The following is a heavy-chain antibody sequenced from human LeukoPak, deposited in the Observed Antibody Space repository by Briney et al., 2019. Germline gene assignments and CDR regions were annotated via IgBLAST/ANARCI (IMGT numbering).Heavy chain of an antibody. Sequence: SETLSLTCTVSGGSLSSSSYYWGWIRQPPGKGLEWIGSIYYSGSTYYNPSLKSRVTISVDTSKNQFSLKLSSVTAADTAVYYCARRSTPYYDSSGYYDYWGQGTLVTVSS. J-gene: IGHJ4*02. D-gene: IGHD3-22*01. CDR1: GGSLSSSSYY. CDR2: IYYSGST. V-gene: IGHV4-39*01. CDR3: ARRSTPYYDSSGYYDY.